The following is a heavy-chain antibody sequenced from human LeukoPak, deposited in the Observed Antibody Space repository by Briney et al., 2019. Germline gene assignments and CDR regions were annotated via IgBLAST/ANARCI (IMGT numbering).Heavy chain of an antibody. CDR3: ARQEVRGFDS. Sequence: GGSPRLSCAASVFTFSSYWMSWVRQAPGKGVEWLANIKQDGSGKYYVDSVKGRFTIYRENAKNSLYLKMNSLRAEDTAGYSCARQEVRGFDSWGQGTLVTVSS. V-gene: IGHV3-7*01. CDR1: VFTFSSYW. CDR2: IKQDGSGK. D-gene: IGHD3-10*01. J-gene: IGHJ4*02.